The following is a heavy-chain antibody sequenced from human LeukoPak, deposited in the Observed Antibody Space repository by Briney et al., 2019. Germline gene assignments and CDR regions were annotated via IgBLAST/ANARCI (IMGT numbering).Heavy chain of an antibody. CDR2: ISGDGGST. Sequence: PGGSLRLSCAASGFTFDDYAMHWVRQAPGKGLEWVSLISGDGGSTYYADSVKGRFTISRDNSKNSLYLQMNSLRTEDTALYYCAKDITPHYYDSSGYSAYGMDVWDQGTTVTVSS. J-gene: IGHJ6*02. CDR1: GFTFDDYA. CDR3: AKDITPHYYDSSGYSAYGMDV. V-gene: IGHV3-43*02. D-gene: IGHD3-22*01.